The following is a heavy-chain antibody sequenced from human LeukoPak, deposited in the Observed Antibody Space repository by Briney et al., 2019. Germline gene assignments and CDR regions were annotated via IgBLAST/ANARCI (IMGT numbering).Heavy chain of an antibody. Sequence: SVKVSCKASGYTFTSYDINWVRQATGQGLEWMRRIIPILGIANYAQKFQGRVTITADKSTSTAYMELSSLRSEDTAVYYCARVGSSSWYDYWGQGTLVTVSS. CDR1: GYTFTSYD. CDR3: ARVGSSSWYDY. V-gene: IGHV1-69*04. CDR2: IIPILGIA. J-gene: IGHJ4*02. D-gene: IGHD6-13*01.